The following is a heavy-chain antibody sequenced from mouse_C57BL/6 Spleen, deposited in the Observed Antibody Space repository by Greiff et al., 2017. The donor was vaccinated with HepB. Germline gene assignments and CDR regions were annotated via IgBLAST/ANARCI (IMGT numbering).Heavy chain of an antibody. CDR2: IWRGGST. CDR3: AKGHYYGSSPYAMDY. Sequence: VQLQESGPGLVQPSQSLSITCTVSGFSLTSYGVHWVRQSPGKGLEWLGVIWRGGSTDYNAAFMSRLSITKDNSKSQVFFKMNSLQADDTAIYYCAKGHYYGSSPYAMDYWGQGTSVTVSS. J-gene: IGHJ4*01. CDR1: GFSLTSYG. D-gene: IGHD1-1*01. V-gene: IGHV2-5*01.